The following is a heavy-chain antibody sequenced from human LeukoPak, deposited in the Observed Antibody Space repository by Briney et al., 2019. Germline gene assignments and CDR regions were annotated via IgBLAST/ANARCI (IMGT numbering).Heavy chain of an antibody. CDR3: AKDYRSSSWYYFDH. CDR2: ISGSGGST. J-gene: IGHJ4*02. D-gene: IGHD6-13*01. V-gene: IGHV3-23*01. CDR1: GFTFSTYA. Sequence: GGSLRLSCAACGFTFSTYAMSWVRQAPGKGLEWVSAISGSGGSTYYADSVKGRFTISRDNSKDTLYLQMNSLRAEDTALYYCAKDYRSSSWYYFDHWGQGTLVTVSS.